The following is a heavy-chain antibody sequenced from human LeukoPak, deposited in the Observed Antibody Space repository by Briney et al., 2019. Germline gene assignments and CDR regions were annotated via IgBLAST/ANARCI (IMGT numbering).Heavy chain of an antibody. CDR2: ISSSSSTI. CDR1: GFTFSDYY. Sequence: GGSLRLSCAASGFTFSDYYMSWIRQAPGKGLEWVSYISSSSSTIYYADSVKGRFTIFRDNAKNSLYLQTNSLRAEDTAVYYCARMTDYNLGAYYYYYYMDVWGKGTTVTVSS. D-gene: IGHD5-12*01. CDR3: ARMTDYNLGAYYYYYYMDV. J-gene: IGHJ6*03. V-gene: IGHV3-11*04.